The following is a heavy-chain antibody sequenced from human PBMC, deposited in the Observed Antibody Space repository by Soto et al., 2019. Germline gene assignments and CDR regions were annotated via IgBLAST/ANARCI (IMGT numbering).Heavy chain of an antibody. CDR1: GGTFSSYA. V-gene: IGHV1-69*13. J-gene: IGHJ6*02. CDR3: AGGYCSSTSCYVDYYYGMDV. CDR2: IIPIFGTA. D-gene: IGHD2-2*01. Sequence: ASVKVSCKASGGTFSSYAISWVRQAPGQGLEWMGGIIPIFGTANYAQKFQGRVTITADESTSTAYMELSSLRSEDTAVYYCAGGYCSSTSCYVDYYYGMDVWGQGTTVTVSS.